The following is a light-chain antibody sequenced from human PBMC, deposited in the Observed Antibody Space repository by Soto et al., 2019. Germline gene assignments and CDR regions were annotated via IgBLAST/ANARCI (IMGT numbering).Light chain of an antibody. Sequence: DIVLTQSPDSVAVSLGERATINCKSSQSVLFSINHKNYLAWYHQKPGQPPKLLIYWASIRESGVPTRISGIVAGTNFTLTISSLQSDDASVYYCQKFYTTQPTFGLRTKVEVK. J-gene: IGKJ1*01. CDR3: QKFYTTQPT. CDR1: QSVLFSINHKNY. CDR2: WAS. V-gene: IGKV4-1*01.